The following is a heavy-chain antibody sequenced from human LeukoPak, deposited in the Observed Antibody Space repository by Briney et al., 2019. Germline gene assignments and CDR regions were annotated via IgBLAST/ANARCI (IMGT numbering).Heavy chain of an antibody. J-gene: IGHJ3*02. CDR3: ARDYGYYDILTGYYRPIHAFDI. D-gene: IGHD3-9*01. V-gene: IGHV4-30-2*01. CDR2: IYHSGST. Sequence: SQTLSLTCAVSGGSISSGGYSWSWIRQPPGKGLEWIGYIYHSGSTYYNPSLKSRVTISVDRSKNQFSLKLSSVTAADTAVYYCARDYGYYDILTGYYRPIHAFDIWGQGTMVTVSS. CDR1: GGSISSGGYS.